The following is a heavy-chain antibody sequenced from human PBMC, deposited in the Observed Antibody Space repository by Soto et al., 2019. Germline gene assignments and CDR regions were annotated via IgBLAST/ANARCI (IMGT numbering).Heavy chain of an antibody. D-gene: IGHD3-3*01. J-gene: IGHJ4*02. Sequence: SETLSLTCAVYGGSFSCYYWSWIRQPPGKGLEWIGEINHSGSTNYNPSLKSRVTISVDTSKNQFSLKLSSVTAADTAVYYCARGVGGPWGQGTLVTVSS. CDR2: INHSGST. V-gene: IGHV4-34*01. CDR1: GGSFSCYY. CDR3: ARGVGGP.